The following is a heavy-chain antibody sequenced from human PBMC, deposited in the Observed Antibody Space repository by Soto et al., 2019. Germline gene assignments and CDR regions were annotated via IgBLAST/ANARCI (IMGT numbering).Heavy chain of an antibody. CDR1: GYSFTNNW. V-gene: IGHV5-10-1*01. CDR2: IDPSDSYT. CDR3: ARHLDRNYYPPFDQ. Sequence: PGESLKISCKGSGYSFTNNWISWVRQMPGKGLEWMGRIDPSDSYTNYNPSFQGHVTISADKSFSIAFLQWSSLRASDTAMYFCARHLDRNYYPPFDQWGQGTLVTVSS. J-gene: IGHJ4*02. D-gene: IGHD3-22*01.